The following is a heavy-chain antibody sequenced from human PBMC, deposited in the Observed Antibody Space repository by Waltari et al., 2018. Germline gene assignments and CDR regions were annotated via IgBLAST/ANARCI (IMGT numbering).Heavy chain of an antibody. D-gene: IGHD6-13*01. CDR3: AAYSGSWY. J-gene: IGHJ4*02. CDR1: GFFFSNYW. Sequence: EVQLVESGGGLVQPGGSLSPSCAPSGFFFSNYWMHWLRQAPGKGPVWVSQIKTDGSTTRYTDSVEGRFTISRDNARNMLYLQMNSLRAEDTALYYCAAYSGSWYWGQGTLVTVSS. CDR2: IKTDGSTT. V-gene: IGHV3-74*01.